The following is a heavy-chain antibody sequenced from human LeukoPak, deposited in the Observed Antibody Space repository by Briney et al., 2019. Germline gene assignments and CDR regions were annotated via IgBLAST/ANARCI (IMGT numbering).Heavy chain of an antibody. D-gene: IGHD5-18*01. V-gene: IGHV3-20*02. CDR3: ARAWIQLWFNWFDP. Sequence: GGSRRLSFAASGFTFDDYGMSWVRQAPGKGLEWVSGINWNGGSTGYADSVKGRFTISRDNAKNSLYLQMNSLRAEDTALYHCARAWIQLWFNWFDPWGQGTLVTVSS. J-gene: IGHJ5*02. CDR2: INWNGGST. CDR1: GFTFDDYG.